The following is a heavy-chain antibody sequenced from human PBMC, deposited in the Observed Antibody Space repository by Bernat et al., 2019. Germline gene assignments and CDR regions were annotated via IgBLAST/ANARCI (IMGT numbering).Heavy chain of an antibody. D-gene: IGHD1-7*01. J-gene: IGHJ3*02. CDR3: ARIHWNYLSDAFDI. CDR1: GGSISSGSYY. CDR2: IYPSGST. V-gene: IGHV4-61*02. Sequence: QVQLQESGPGLVKPSQTLSLTCTVSGGSISSGSYYWSWIRQPAGKGLEWIGRIYPSGSTNYNPSLKSRVTISVDTSKNQFSLKLSSVTAADTAVYYCARIHWNYLSDAFDIWGQGTMVTVSS.